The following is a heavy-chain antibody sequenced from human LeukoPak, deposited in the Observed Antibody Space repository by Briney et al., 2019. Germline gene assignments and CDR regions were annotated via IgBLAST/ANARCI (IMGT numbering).Heavy chain of an antibody. V-gene: IGHV1-24*01. Sequence: ASVKVSCKVSGYTLTELSMHWVRQAPGKGLEWMGGFDPEDGETIYAQKFQGRVTMTEDTSTDTAYMELSSLRSEDTAVYYCATTELPFYAYDYWGQGTLVTVSS. D-gene: IGHD5/OR15-5a*01. CDR2: FDPEDGET. CDR1: GYTLTELS. CDR3: ATTELPFYAYDY. J-gene: IGHJ4*02.